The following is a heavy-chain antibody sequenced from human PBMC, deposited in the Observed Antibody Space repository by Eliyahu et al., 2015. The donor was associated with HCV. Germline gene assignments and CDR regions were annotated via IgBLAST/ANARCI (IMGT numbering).Heavy chain of an antibody. Sequence: FDDYAMHWVRQAPGKGLEWVSGISWNSGSIGYADSVKGRFTISRDNAKNSLYLQMNSLRAEDTALYYCAKDKGGYYSEEDAFDIWGQGTMVTVSS. CDR1: FDDYA. CDR2: ISWNSGSI. CDR3: AKDKGGYYSEEDAFDI. V-gene: IGHV3-9*01. D-gene: IGHD3-3*01. J-gene: IGHJ3*02.